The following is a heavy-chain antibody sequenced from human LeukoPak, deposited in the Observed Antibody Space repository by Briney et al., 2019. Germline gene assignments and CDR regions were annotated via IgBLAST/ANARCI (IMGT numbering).Heavy chain of an antibody. J-gene: IGHJ4*02. V-gene: IGHV3-23*01. CDR1: GFTFSSYA. D-gene: IGHD2-2*01. CDR3: AKEKVRIVVVPAAMGY. Sequence: GGSLRLSCAASGFTFSSYAMSWVRQAPGKGLEWVSVISGSGGRTSYADSVKGRFTVSRDNSKNTLYLQMNSLRAEDTAVYYCAKEKVRIVVVPAAMGYWGQGTLVTVSS. CDR2: ISGSGGRT.